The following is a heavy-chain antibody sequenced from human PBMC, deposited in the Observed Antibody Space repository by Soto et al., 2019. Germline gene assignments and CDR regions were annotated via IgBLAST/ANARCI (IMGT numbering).Heavy chain of an antibody. V-gene: IGHV2-5*02. CDR3: AHRNSGWPGFRD. J-gene: IGHJ4*02. D-gene: IGHD6-19*01. CDR2: IYWDDGE. Sequence: QITLRESGPTLVKPTQTLTLTCTFSGFSLSTTGMGVGWVRHPPGKALEWLALIYWDDGERYSPSLNNRLTITKDTSKNQVVLTMTNMDPVDTATYYCAHRNSGWPGFRDGGQGTLVTVSS. CDR1: GFSLSTTGMG.